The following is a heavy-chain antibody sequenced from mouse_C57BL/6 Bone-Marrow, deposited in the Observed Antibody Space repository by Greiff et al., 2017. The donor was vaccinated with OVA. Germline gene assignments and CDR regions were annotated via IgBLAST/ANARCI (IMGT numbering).Heavy chain of an antibody. CDR3: ARWGASYYFDY. J-gene: IGHJ2*01. CDR1: GYTFTSYW. V-gene: IGHV1-55*01. Sequence: QVQLKQPGAELVKPGASVKMSCKASGYTFTSYWITWVKQRPGQGLEWIGDIYPGSGSTTYNEKFKSKATLTVEPSSSPSYMQRSSLTSEDSAVYYCARWGASYYFDYWGQGTTLTVSS. CDR2: IYPGSGST. D-gene: IGHD6-1*01.